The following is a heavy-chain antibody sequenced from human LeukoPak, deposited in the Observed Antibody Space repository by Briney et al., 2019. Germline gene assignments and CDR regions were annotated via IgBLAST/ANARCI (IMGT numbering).Heavy chain of an antibody. CDR1: GYTFTNYY. J-gene: IGHJ4*02. Sequence: GASVKVSCKASGYTFTNYYMHWVRQAPGQGLEWMGIINPSGGSTNYAQKFQGRVTITADKSTSTAYMELSSLRSEDTAVYYCARSGQGIVATITAFSDYFDYWGQGTLVTVSS. V-gene: IGHV1-46*01. CDR2: INPSGGST. CDR3: ARSGQGIVATITAFSDYFDY. D-gene: IGHD5-12*01.